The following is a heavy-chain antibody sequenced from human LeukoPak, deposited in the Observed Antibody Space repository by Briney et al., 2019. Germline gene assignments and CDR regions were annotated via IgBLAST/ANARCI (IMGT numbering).Heavy chain of an antibody. Sequence: PSETLSLTCTVSGGSISSYYSSSIRQPAGKGLEWIGRIYTSGSTNYNPSLESRVTMSVDTSKNQFSLKLSSVTAADTAVYYCAVPAAIAGIYYYGMDVWGQGTTVTVSS. J-gene: IGHJ6*02. CDR3: AVPAAIAGIYYYGMDV. CDR1: GGSISSYY. V-gene: IGHV4-4*07. D-gene: IGHD2-2*02. CDR2: IYTSGST.